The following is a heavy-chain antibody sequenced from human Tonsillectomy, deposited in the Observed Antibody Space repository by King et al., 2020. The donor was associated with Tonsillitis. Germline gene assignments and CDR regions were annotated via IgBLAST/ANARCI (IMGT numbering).Heavy chain of an antibody. V-gene: IGHV3-33*05. CDR3: ARANFDY. CDR1: GFTFSSYG. J-gene: IGHJ4*02. CDR2: ISYDGSNK. Sequence: VQLVESGGGVVQPGRSLRLSCAASGFTFSSYGMHWVRQAPGKGLEWVAVISYDGSNKYYADSVKGRFTISRDNSKNTLYLQMNSLRAEDTAVYYCARANFDYWGQGTLVTVSS.